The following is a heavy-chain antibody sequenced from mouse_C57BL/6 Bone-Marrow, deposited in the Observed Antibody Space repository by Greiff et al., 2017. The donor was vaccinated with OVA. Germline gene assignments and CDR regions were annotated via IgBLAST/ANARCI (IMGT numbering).Heavy chain of an antibody. Sequence: HFHLHQPVSELVKPGASVKVSCNSSGYTFTSYWMHWVKQRPGQGLEWIGRIHPSDSDTNYNQKFKGKATLTVDKSSSTAYMQLSSLTSEDSAVYYCAIRLLPPDFDYWGQGTTLTVSS. CDR1: GYTFTSYW. D-gene: IGHD2-3*01. CDR3: AIRLLPPDFDY. CDR2: IHPSDSDT. J-gene: IGHJ2*01. V-gene: IGHV1-74*04.